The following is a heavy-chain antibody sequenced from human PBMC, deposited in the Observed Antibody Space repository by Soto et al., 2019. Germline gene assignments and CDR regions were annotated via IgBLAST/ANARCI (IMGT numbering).Heavy chain of an antibody. CDR1: GYTFRNFG. V-gene: IGHV1-18*01. CDR3: ARENSYFDY. J-gene: IGHJ4*02. CDR2: ISAYNANA. Sequence: GASVKVSCKDSGYTFRNFGISWVRQAPGQGLEWMGWISAYNANANCAQKFQGRLTMTADTSTSTAYMELRSLRSDDTAVYYCARENSYFDYWGEGTLVTVSS.